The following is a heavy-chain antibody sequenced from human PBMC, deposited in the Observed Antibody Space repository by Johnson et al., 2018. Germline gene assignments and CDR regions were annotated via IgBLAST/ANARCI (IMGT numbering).Heavy chain of an antibody. J-gene: IGHJ5*02. CDR2: TYYRSKWFY. Sequence: QVQLQQSGPGLVKXSQTXLLXCAISGDSVSSNNASAAWHWIRQSPSRGLEWLGRTYYRSKWFYDYAVSVKSRITINSDTSKNQFSLHLNSVTPEDTAVYFCARGVNWFDPWGQGTLVTVSS. D-gene: IGHD6-13*01. CDR3: ARGVNWFDP. V-gene: IGHV6-1*01. CDR1: GDSVSSNNASAA.